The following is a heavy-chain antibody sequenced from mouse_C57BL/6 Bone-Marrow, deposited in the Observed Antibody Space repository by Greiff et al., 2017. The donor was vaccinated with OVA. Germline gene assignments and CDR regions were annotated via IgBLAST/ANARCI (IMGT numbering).Heavy chain of an antibody. CDR3: ARENYGYDEDY. CDR1: GYTFTSYW. J-gene: IGHJ2*01. Sequence: QVQLQQPGAELVKPGASVKLSCKASGYTFTSYWMHWVKQRPGQGLEWIGMIHPNSGSTNYNEKFKSKATLTVDKSSSTAYMQLSSLTSEDSAVYYCARENYGYDEDYWGQGTTLTVSS. D-gene: IGHD2-2*01. CDR2: IHPNSGST. V-gene: IGHV1-64*01.